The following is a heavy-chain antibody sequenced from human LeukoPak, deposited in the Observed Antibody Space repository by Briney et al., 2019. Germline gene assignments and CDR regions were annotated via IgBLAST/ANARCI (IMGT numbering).Heavy chain of an antibody. D-gene: IGHD6-13*01. Sequence: SETLSLTCTVSGGSISSYYWSRIRQPPGKGLEWIGYIYYSGSTNYNPSLKSRVTISVDTSKNQFSLKLSSVTAADTAVYYCARAQGRAGTYYMDVWGKGTTVTVSS. CDR1: GGSISSYY. V-gene: IGHV4-59*01. J-gene: IGHJ6*03. CDR3: ARAQGRAGTYYMDV. CDR2: IYYSGST.